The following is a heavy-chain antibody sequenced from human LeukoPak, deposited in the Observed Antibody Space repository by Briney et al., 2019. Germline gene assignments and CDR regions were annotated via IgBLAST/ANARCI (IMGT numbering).Heavy chain of an antibody. V-gene: IGHV4-39*07. J-gene: IGHJ4*02. D-gene: IGHD2-21*02. Sequence: SETLSLTCTVSGDSITNTNFYWAWIRQSPGKGLEWIGSVYYSGSIYYNPSLKSRVTMFGDTSKNQVSLKLISVTAADTAIYYCARDASARVVSASNYFDYWGQGNLVTVSS. CDR3: ARDASARVVSASNYFDY. CDR2: VYYSGSI. CDR1: GDSITNTNFY.